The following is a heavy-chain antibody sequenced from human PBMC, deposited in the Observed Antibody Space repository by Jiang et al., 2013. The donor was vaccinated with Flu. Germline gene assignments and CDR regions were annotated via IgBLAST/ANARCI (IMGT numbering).Heavy chain of an antibody. CDR3: ARAGDSYDSSGYGPYDAFGI. CDR2: IYYSGST. D-gene: IGHD3-22*01. V-gene: IGHV4-30-4*01. J-gene: IGHJ3*02. CDR1: GGSISSGDYY. Sequence: GPGLVKPSQTLSLTCTVSGGSISSGDYYWSWIRQPPGKGLEWIGYIYYSGSTYYNPSLKSRVTISVDTSKNQFSLKLSSVTAADTAVYYCARAGDSYDSSGYGPYDAFGIWGQGDNGHRLF.